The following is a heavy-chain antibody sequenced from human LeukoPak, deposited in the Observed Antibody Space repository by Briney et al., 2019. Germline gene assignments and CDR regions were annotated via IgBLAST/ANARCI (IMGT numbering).Heavy chain of an antibody. D-gene: IGHD5-12*01. Sequence: GGSLRLSCAASGFTFSSYSMNWVRQAPGKGLEWVSSISSSSSYIYYADSVKGRFTISRDNAKNSLYLQMNSLRAEDTAVYYCARDQVATITPGNYWGQGTLVTVSS. CDR2: ISSSSSYI. CDR1: GFTFSSYS. J-gene: IGHJ4*02. CDR3: ARDQVATITPGNY. V-gene: IGHV3-21*01.